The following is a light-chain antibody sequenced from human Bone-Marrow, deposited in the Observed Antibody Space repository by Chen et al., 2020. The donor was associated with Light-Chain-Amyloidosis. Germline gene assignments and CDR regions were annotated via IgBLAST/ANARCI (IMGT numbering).Light chain of an antibody. V-gene: IGLV2-14*01. CDR1: SSDVGSENH. Sequence: SALTHPASVSGSPGQSVSISCTGTSSDVGSENHVSWDQQHQDKAPKLMNYEVTNRPPWVPDRFSGSKSENTASLTISGLQTEDEADYFCSSYTITNTLVFGSGTRVTVL. CDR3: SSYTITNTLV. CDR2: EVT. J-gene: IGLJ1*01.